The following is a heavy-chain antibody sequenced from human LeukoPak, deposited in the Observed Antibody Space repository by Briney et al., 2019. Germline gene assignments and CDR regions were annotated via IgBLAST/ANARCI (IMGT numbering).Heavy chain of an antibody. CDR1: GGSISSGHYY. J-gene: IGHJ6*03. V-gene: IGHV4-39*07. CDR3: ARDRYSSSWTHMDV. Sequence: SSETLSLTCTVSGGSISSGHYYWGWIRQPPGKGLEWIGSVHSSGNTYYYPSLKSRVIISKDTSKNQFSLELSSVTAADTAVYYCARDRYSSSWTHMDVWGKGTTVTVSS. D-gene: IGHD6-13*01. CDR2: VHSSGNT.